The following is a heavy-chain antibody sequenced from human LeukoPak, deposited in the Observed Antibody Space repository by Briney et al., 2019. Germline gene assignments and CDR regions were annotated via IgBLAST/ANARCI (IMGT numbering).Heavy chain of an antibody. D-gene: IGHD4-17*01. CDR2: MNPNSGNT. V-gene: IGHV1-8*03. CDR1: GYTFTSYD. CDR3: AVYGDYDAFDI. Sequence: GASVKVSCKASGYTFTSYDINWVRQATGQGLGWMGWMNPNSGNTGYAQKFQGRVTITRNTSISTAYMELSSLRSEDTAVYYCAVYGDYDAFDIWGQGTMVTVSS. J-gene: IGHJ3*02.